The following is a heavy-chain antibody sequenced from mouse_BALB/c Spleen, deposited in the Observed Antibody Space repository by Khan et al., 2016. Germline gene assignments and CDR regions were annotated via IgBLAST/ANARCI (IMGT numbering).Heavy chain of an antibody. CDR1: GFNIKDTY. V-gene: IGHV14-3*02. CDR2: IDPANGNT. CDR3: ASRLAY. Sequence: VQLQQPGAELVKPGASVKLSCTASGFNIKDTYMHWVNQRPEQGLEWIGRIDPANGNTKYDPKFPGKATITADTSSNTAYLQLSSLTSEDTAGYYCASRLAYWGQGTLVTVSA. J-gene: IGHJ3*01.